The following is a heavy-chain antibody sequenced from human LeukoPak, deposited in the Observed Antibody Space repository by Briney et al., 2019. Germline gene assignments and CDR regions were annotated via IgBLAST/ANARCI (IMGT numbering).Heavy chain of an antibody. V-gene: IGHV4-61*02. J-gene: IGHJ4*02. Sequence: KTSETLSLTCTVSGGSISSGPYYWSWIRQPAGKGLEWIGRIYTSGSTNYNPSLKSRVTISVDTSKNQFSLKLSSVTAADTAVYYCASGIAADLYWGQGTLVTVSS. D-gene: IGHD6-13*01. CDR3: ASGIAADLY. CDR1: GGSISSGPYY. CDR2: IYTSGST.